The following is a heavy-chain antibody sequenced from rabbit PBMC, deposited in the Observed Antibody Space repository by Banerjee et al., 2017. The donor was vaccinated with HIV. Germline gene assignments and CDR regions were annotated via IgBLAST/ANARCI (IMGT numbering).Heavy chain of an antibody. CDR2: IYGGEGAT. CDR3: ARGLNYALDV. J-gene: IGHJ4*01. CDR1: GISFSSSYW. V-gene: IGHV1S45*01. Sequence: EEYGGDLVKPEGSLTLTCTASGISFSSSYWLSCVRQAPGKGMEWIGVIYGGEGATDYASWVNGRFTISKTSSTTVTLQMTSLTAADTATYFCARGLNYALDVWGPGTLVTVS. D-gene: IGHD3-3*01.